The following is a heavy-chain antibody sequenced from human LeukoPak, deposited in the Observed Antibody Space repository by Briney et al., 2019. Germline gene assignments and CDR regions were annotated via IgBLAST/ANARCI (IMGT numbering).Heavy chain of an antibody. D-gene: IGHD3-22*01. CDR2: IYYSGST. CDR1: GGSISSSSYY. V-gene: IGHV4-39*07. Sequence: SETLSLTCTVSGGSISSSSYYWGWIRQPPGKGLEWIGSIYYSGSTYYNPSLKSRVTISVDTSKNQFSLKLSSVTAADTAVYYCARGHYDSSGYSPAFDYWGQGTLVTVSS. J-gene: IGHJ4*02. CDR3: ARGHYDSSGYSPAFDY.